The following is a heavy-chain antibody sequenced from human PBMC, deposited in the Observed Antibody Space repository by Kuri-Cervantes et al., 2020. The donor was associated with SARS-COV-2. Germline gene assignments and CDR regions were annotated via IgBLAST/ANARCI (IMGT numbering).Heavy chain of an antibody. CDR2: ISGSGGST. V-gene: IGHV3-23*01. J-gene: IGHJ6*02. D-gene: IGHD3-3*01. CDR1: GFTFSSYA. CDR3: ARDPRGVVNPYYYYGMDV. Sequence: GGSLRLSCAASGFTFSSYAMSWVRQAPEKGLEWVSAISGSGGSTNYADSVKGRFTISRDNAKNSLYLQMNSLRAEDTAVYYCARDPRGVVNPYYYYGMDVWGQGTTVTVSS.